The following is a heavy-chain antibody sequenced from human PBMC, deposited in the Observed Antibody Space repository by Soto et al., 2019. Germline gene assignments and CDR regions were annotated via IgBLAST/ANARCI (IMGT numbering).Heavy chain of an antibody. Sequence: SVKVSCKVSGYTLTELSMHWVLQAPGKGLEWMGGFEPEYGETIYAQKFQGRVTMTGYTSTDTAYIELMSLRSGHSGVYYCATIDGYRGGGDFDYWGQGTLVTVSS. CDR2: FEPEYGET. CDR1: GYTLTELS. D-gene: IGHD5-12*01. J-gene: IGHJ4*02. CDR3: ATIDGYRGGGDFDY. V-gene: IGHV1-24*01.